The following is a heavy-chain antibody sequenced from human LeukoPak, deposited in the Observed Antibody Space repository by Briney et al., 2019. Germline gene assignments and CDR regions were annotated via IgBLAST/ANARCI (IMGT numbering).Heavy chain of an antibody. Sequence: GGSLRLPCAASGFTFSSYAMHWVRQAPGKGLEWVAVISYDGSNKYYADSVKGRFTISRDNSKNTLYLQMNSLRAEDTAVYYCARQRYSGSYYRYYYGMDVWGQGTTVTVSS. J-gene: IGHJ6*02. CDR2: ISYDGSNK. CDR1: GFTFSSYA. V-gene: IGHV3-30*04. CDR3: ARQRYSGSYYRYYYGMDV. D-gene: IGHD1-26*01.